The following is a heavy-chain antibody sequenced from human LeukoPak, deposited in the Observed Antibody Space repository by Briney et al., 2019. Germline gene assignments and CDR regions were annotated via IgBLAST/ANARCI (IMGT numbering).Heavy chain of an antibody. D-gene: IGHD2-2*01. CDR3: ARGGVVVVPAATPFDY. CDR1: GDSVSSNSAA. V-gene: IGHV6-1*01. J-gene: IGHJ4*02. Sequence: SQTLSLTCAISGDSVSSNSAAWNWIRQSPSRGLGWLGRTYYRSKWYNDYAVSVKSRITINPDTSKNQFSLQLNSVTPEDTAVYYCARGGVVVVPAATPFDYWGQGTLVTVSS. CDR2: TYYRSKWYN.